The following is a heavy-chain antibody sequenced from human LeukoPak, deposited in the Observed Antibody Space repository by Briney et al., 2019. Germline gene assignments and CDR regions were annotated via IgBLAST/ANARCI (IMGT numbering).Heavy chain of an antibody. V-gene: IGHV4-38-2*02. CDR2: ISNSGAT. CDR1: GYLISSGYY. D-gene: IGHD6-19*01. Sequence: SETLSLTCTVSGYLISSGYYWGWVRQPPGEGLEWIASISNSGATYYKSSLKSRLTLSMDTLTNQFSLKLSSVTAADTALYYCARAPGSGWSDWGRGTLVTVSS. CDR3: ARAPGSGWSD. J-gene: IGHJ4*02.